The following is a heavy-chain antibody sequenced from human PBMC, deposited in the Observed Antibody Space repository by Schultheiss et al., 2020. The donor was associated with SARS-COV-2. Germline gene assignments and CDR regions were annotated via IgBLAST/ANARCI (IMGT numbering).Heavy chain of an antibody. CDR3: ARVESDTAMARRGIWFDP. J-gene: IGHJ5*02. CDR2: IYYSGST. Sequence: SETLSLTCTVSGGSISSSSYYWGWIRQPPGKGLEWIGSIYYSGSTYYNPSLKSRVTISVDTSKNQFSLKLSSVTAADTAVYYCARVESDTAMARRGIWFDPWGQGTLVTVSS. D-gene: IGHD5-18*01. CDR1: GGSISSSSYY. V-gene: IGHV4-39*07.